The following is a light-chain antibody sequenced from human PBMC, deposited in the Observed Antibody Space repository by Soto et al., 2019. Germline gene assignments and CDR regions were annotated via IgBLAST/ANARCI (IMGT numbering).Light chain of an antibody. CDR2: EVS. CDR3: RSYAGSSTVV. Sequence: QSVLTQPASVSGSPGQSITISCTGTSSDVGSYNLVSWYQQHPGKAPKLMIYEVSKRPSGVSNRFSGSKSGNTASLTISGLQAEDEADYYCRSYAGSSTVVFGGGTQLTVL. J-gene: IGLJ2*01. CDR1: SSDVGSYNL. V-gene: IGLV2-23*02.